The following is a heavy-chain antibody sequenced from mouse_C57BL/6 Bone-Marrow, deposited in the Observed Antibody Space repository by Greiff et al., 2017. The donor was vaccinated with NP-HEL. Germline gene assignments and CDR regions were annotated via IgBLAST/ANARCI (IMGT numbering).Heavy chain of an antibody. Sequence: VQLQQSGPGLVQPSQSLSITCTVSGFSLTSYGVHWVRQSPGKGLEWLGVIWSGGSTDYNAAFISRLSISKDNSKSQVFFKMNSLQADDTAIYYCARKSNSAWFAYWGQGTLVTVSA. D-gene: IGHD2-5*01. J-gene: IGHJ3*01. CDR2: IWSGGST. V-gene: IGHV2-2*01. CDR1: GFSLTSYG. CDR3: ARKSNSAWFAY.